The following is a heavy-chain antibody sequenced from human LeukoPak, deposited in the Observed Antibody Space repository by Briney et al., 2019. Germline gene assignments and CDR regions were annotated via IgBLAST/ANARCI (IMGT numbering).Heavy chain of an antibody. J-gene: IGHJ4*02. CDR3: ARVHGDPDFDY. D-gene: IGHD7-27*01. CDR1: GGTFSSYA. Sequence: ASVKVSCKASGGTFSSYAISWVRQAPGQGLEWMGRIIPILGIANYAQKFQGRVTITADKSTSTAYMELSSLRSDDTAVYYCARVHGDPDFDYWGQGTLVTVPS. V-gene: IGHV1-69*04. CDR2: IIPILGIA.